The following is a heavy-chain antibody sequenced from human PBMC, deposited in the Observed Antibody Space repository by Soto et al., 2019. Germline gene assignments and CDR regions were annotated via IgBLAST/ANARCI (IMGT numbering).Heavy chain of an antibody. J-gene: IGHJ4*02. V-gene: IGHV1-69*12. Sequence: QVQLVQSGAEVKKPGSSVKVSCKASGGTFSSYAISWVRQAPGQGLEWMGGIIPIFGTANYAQKFQGRVTLTADESTSPAYMELSSLRSEDTAVYYCARESPYCSGGSCYFLPGIDYWGQGTLVTVSS. D-gene: IGHD2-15*01. CDR3: ARESPYCSGGSCYFLPGIDY. CDR2: IIPIFGTA. CDR1: GGTFSSYA.